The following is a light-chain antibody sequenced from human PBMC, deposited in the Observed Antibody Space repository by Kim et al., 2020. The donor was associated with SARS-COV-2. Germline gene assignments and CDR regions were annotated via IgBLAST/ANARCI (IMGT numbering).Light chain of an antibody. J-gene: IGLJ3*02. V-gene: IGLV3-19*01. Sequence: ALEQEVPITCRGDSLRTYYARWYKQKPGQAPILVIFGNNNRPSGIQVRFSGASSGNTASLPITGARAEEEADYYCHSRDSHRWEFGGGTKVTVL. CDR2: GNN. CDR3: HSRDSHRWE. CDR1: SLRTYY.